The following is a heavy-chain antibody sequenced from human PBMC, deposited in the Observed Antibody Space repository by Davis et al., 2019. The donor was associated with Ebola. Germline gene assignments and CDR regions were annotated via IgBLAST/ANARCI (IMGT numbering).Heavy chain of an antibody. D-gene: IGHD5-12*01. CDR1: GYTFTNYY. Sequence: ASVKVSCKASGYTFTNYYMHWVRQAPGQGLEWMGMINPNDGRTIYAQKFQGRVTVTRDTSTTTVYMYLRSLRSEDTALYYCTTPGGQDSGYDVFDIWGQGTMVTVSS. J-gene: IGHJ3*02. CDR2: INPNDGRT. CDR3: TTPGGQDSGYDVFDI. V-gene: IGHV1-46*03.